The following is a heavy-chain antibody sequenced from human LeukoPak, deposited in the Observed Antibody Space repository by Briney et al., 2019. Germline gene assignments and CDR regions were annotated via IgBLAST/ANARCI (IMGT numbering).Heavy chain of an antibody. D-gene: IGHD6-19*01. CDR2: INPSGGST. CDR3: AGQYSSGWYDY. J-gene: IGHJ4*02. Sequence: GASVKVSCKASGYTFTSYYMHWVRQAPGQGLEWMGIINPSGGSTSYAQKFQGRVTMTRDMSTSTVYMELSSLRSEDTAVYYCAGQYSSGWYDYWGQGTLVTVSS. CDR1: GYTFTSYY. V-gene: IGHV1-46*01.